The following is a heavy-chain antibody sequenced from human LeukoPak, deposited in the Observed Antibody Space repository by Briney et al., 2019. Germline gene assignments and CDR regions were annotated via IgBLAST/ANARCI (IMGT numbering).Heavy chain of an antibody. CDR2: ISYDGSNK. J-gene: IGHJ4*02. D-gene: IGHD1-26*01. CDR3: ARDRSWELLDY. CDR1: GLTFSSYA. Sequence: PGGSLRLSCAASGLTFSSYAMHWVRQAPGKGLEWVAVISYDGSNKYYADSVKGRFTISRDNSKNTLYLQMNSLRAEDTAVYYCARDRSWELLDYWGQGTLVTVSS. V-gene: IGHV3-30-3*01.